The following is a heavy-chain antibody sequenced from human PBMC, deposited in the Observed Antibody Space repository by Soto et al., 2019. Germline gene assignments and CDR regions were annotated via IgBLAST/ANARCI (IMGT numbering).Heavy chain of an antibody. D-gene: IGHD3-10*01. V-gene: IGHV4-31*03. CDR1: GGSISSGGYY. J-gene: IGHJ5*02. Sequence: QVQLQESGPGLVKPSQTLSLTCTVSGGSISSGGYYWSWIRQHPGKGLEWIGYIYYSGSTYYNPSLKSRVTISVDTSKNQFSLKLGSVTAADTAVYYCARTRSGSYYDQYNWFDPWGQGTLVTVSS. CDR3: ARTRSGSYYDQYNWFDP. CDR2: IYYSGST.